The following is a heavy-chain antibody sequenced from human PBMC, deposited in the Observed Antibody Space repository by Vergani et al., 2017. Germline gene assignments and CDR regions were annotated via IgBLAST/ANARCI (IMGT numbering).Heavy chain of an antibody. CDR1: GYSFTSYW. Sequence: EVQLVQSGAEVKKPGESLKISCKGSGYSFTSYWIGWVRQMPGKGLEWMGIIYPGDSDTRYSPSFQGQVTISADKSISTAYLQWRSLKASDTAMYYCARHGDIVVVPAAIVGWFDPWGQGTLVTVSS. CDR2: IYPGDSDT. J-gene: IGHJ5*02. D-gene: IGHD2-2*01. V-gene: IGHV5-51*01. CDR3: ARHGDIVVVPAAIVGWFDP.